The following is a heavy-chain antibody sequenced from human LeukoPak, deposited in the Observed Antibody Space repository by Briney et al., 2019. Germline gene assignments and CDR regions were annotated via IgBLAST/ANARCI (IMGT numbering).Heavy chain of an antibody. Sequence: GGSLRLSCTASGFTFSSYEMNWVRQAPGKGLEWVSYISSRGSNIYYSDSVKGRFTISRDNAKNSLYLQMNSLRAEDTAVYYCARDGEWDVCGGDCQGAHMDVWGKGTTVTISS. CDR2: ISSRGSNI. V-gene: IGHV3-48*03. D-gene: IGHD2-21*02. J-gene: IGHJ6*03. CDR1: GFTFSSYE. CDR3: ARDGEWDVCGGDCQGAHMDV.